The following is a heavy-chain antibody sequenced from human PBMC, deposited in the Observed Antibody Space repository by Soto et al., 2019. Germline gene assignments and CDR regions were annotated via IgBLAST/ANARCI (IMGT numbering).Heavy chain of an antibody. D-gene: IGHD6-19*01. Sequence: QVQLQESGPGLVKPSETLSLTCTVSGASINSYYWGWIRQPPGKGLEWIGNIYFSGTTNYNPSLKSRLTISLDTSKNPFSLKLSSVTAADTAVYYCARAVAGMVHFDYWGQGTLVTVSS. J-gene: IGHJ4*02. V-gene: IGHV4-59*01. CDR2: IYFSGTT. CDR1: GASINSYY. CDR3: ARAVAGMVHFDY.